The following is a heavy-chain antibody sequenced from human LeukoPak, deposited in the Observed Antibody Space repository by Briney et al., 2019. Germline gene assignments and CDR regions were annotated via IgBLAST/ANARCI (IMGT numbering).Heavy chain of an antibody. D-gene: IGHD2-2*01. Sequence: KPSETLSLTCTVSGGAISSADYYWSWIRQPPGKGPEWIGYIHYSGSTSYKPSLKSRLTISIDTSKNQFSLKLSSVTAADTAVYYCARDVVTTTGDYFDYWGQETLVTVSS. CDR2: IHYSGST. J-gene: IGHJ4*02. V-gene: IGHV4-30-4*08. CDR1: GGAISSADYY. CDR3: ARDVVTTTGDYFDY.